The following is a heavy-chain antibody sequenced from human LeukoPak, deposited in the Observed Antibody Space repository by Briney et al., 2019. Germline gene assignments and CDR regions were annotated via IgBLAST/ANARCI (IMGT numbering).Heavy chain of an antibody. CDR3: ARVYCGGDCYPNSPFDY. CDR2: IYPGDSDT. CDR1: GYSFTSYW. Sequence: GESLKISCKGSGYSFTSYWIGWVRQMPGKGLEWMGIIYPGDSDTRYSPSFQGQVTISADESISTAYLQWSSLKASDTAMYYCARVYCGGDCYPNSPFDYWGQGTLVTVSS. D-gene: IGHD2-21*02. V-gene: IGHV5-51*01. J-gene: IGHJ4*02.